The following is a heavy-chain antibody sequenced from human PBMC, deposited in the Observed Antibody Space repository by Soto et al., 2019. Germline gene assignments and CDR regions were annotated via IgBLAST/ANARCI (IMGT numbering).Heavy chain of an antibody. V-gene: IGHV3-48*02. CDR3: ARLPKGSLVTA. J-gene: IGHJ4*02. D-gene: IGHD2-21*02. CDR1: GFRFSDHS. CDR2: ISSGSDNI. Sequence: LRLSCVASGFRFSDHSMTWVRQSPGKGLQWIAYISSGSDNIYYAESVRGRFTVSRDNAKNALFLQMNSLRDDDTATYYCARLPKGSLVTAWGQGTRVTVSS.